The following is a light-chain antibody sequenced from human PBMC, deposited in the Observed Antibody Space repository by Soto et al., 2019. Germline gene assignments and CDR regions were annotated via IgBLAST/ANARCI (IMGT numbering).Light chain of an antibody. CDR2: ENN. CDR3: GTCDISLSAGV. CDR1: SSNIGNNY. Sequence: QSVLTQPHSVSAAPGQKVTICCSGSSSNIGNNYVSWYQQLPGTAPKLLIYENNKRPSGIPDRFSGSKSGTSATLGITGLQTGDEADYYCGTCDISLSAGVFGTGTKVTVL. J-gene: IGLJ1*01. V-gene: IGLV1-51*02.